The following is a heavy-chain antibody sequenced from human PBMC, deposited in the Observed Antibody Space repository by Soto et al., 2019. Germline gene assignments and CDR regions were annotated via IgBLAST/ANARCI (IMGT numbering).Heavy chain of an antibody. CDR2: ISGRGDGT. Sequence: EVQLLESGGGLVQPGGSLTLSCAASGFTFDTYAMTWVRQAPGKGLEWVSAISGRGDGTYYADSVKGRFTISRDNSKNTVFLQMNSLRAEDTALYYCAKYNNYWDEDYWGQGTLVTVSS. CDR1: GFTFDTYA. CDR3: AKYNNYWDEDY. V-gene: IGHV3-23*01. J-gene: IGHJ4*02. D-gene: IGHD1-20*01.